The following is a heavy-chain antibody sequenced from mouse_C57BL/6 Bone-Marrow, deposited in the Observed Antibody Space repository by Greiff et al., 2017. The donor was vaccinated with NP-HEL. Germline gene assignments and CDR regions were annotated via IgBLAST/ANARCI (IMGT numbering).Heavy chain of an antibody. CDR1: GYTFTSYG. J-gene: IGHJ2*01. D-gene: IGHD2-2*01. Sequence: MQRVESGAELARPGASVKLSCKASGYTFTSYGISWVKQRTGQGLEWIGEIYPRSGNTYYNEKFKGKATLTADKSSSTAYMELRSLTSEDSAVYFCARRGYDDYWGQGTTLTVSS. V-gene: IGHV1-81*01. CDR2: IYPRSGNT. CDR3: ARRGYDDY.